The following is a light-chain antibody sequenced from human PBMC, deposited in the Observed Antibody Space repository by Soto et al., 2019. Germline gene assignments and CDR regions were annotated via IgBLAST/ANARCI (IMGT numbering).Light chain of an antibody. CDR3: AAWDDSLNGVV. Sequence: QSVLTQPPSVSEAPRQRVTISCSGSSSNIGNNAVNWYQQLQGKAPKLLIYYDDLLPSGVSDRFSGSKSGTSASLSISGPPSEDEADYYCAAWDDSLNGVVFGGGTTVTVL. CDR1: SSNIGNNA. J-gene: IGLJ2*01. V-gene: IGLV1-36*01. CDR2: YDD.